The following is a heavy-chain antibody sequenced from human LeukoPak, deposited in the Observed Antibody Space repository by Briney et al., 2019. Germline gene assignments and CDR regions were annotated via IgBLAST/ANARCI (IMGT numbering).Heavy chain of an antibody. CDR3: ARDGSSGWYATLDY. J-gene: IGHJ4*02. CDR1: GFTVSSNY. D-gene: IGHD6-19*01. V-gene: IGHV3-66*01. Sequence: GGSLRLSCAASGFTVSSNYMSWVRQAPGKGLEWVSVIYSGGSTCYADSVKGRFTISRDNSKNTLYLQMNSLRAEDTAVYYCARDGSSGWYATLDYWGQGTLVTVSS. CDR2: IYSGGST.